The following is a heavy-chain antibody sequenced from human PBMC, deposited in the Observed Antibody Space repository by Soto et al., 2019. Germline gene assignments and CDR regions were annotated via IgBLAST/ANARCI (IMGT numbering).Heavy chain of an antibody. CDR1: GLIFNNDW. CDR3: TTEGPDIVVAPPASVDF. V-gene: IGHV3-15*07. Sequence: EVQLLESGGGLVEPGGSLRLSCEASGLIFNNDWMNWVRQAPGKGLEWVGRIKSKADGETTDYAAHVKGSFTISRDDLRETLYLQMNGLKIEDTALYFCTTEGPDIVVAPPASVDFWGPGTLVTVSP. D-gene: IGHD2-15*01. J-gene: IGHJ4*02. CDR2: IKSKADGETT.